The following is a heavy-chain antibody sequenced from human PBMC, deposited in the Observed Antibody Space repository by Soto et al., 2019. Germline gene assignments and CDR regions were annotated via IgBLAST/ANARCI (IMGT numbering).Heavy chain of an antibody. V-gene: IGHV3-9*01. Sequence: SLRLSCAASGFTFDDYAMHWVRQAPGKGLEWVSGISWNSGSIGYADSVKGRFTISRDNAKNSLYLQMNSLRAEDTALYYCAKDPGNGMDVWGQGTTVTVYS. CDR2: ISWNSGSI. J-gene: IGHJ6*02. CDR3: AKDPGNGMDV. CDR1: GFTFDDYA.